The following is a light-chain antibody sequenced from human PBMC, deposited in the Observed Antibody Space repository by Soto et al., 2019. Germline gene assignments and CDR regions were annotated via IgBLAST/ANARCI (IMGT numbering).Light chain of an antibody. CDR2: KAS. J-gene: IGKJ1*01. V-gene: IGKV1-5*03. Sequence: DTQMTQSPSTLFSFRGGRVTIICRASQSISSWLAWYQQKPGKAPKLLIYKASSLESGVPSRFSGSGSGTEFTLTISSLQPDDFATYYCQQYNSYPWTFGQGTKVDIK. CDR3: QQYNSYPWT. CDR1: QSISSW.